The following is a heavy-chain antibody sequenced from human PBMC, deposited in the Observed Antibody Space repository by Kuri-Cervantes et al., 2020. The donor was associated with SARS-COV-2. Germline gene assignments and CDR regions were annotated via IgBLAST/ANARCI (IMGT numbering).Heavy chain of an antibody. CDR3: ARGAYTYYDFWRGPYFDY. V-gene: IGHV4-34*01. D-gene: IGHD3-3*01. Sequence: SETLSLTCTVSGGSISSYYWSWIRQSPGKGLVWIGEINHTGSTNYNPSLKSRVTISVGASKNQFSLKLNSVTAADTAVYYCARGAYTYYDFWRGPYFDYWGQGNLVTVSS. CDR1: GGSISSYY. CDR2: INHTGST. J-gene: IGHJ4*02.